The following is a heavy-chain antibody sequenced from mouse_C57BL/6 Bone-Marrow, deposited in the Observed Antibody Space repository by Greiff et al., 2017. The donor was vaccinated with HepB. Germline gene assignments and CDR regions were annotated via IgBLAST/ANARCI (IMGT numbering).Heavy chain of an antibody. CDR1: GFNIKDDY. D-gene: IGHD3-2*02. V-gene: IGHV14-4*01. CDR3: AINSSTH. CDR2: IDPENGDT. Sequence: VQLQQSGAELVRPGASVKLSCTASGFNIKDDYMHWVKQRPEQGLEWIGWIDPENGDTEYASKFQGKATITADTSSNTAYLQLSSLTSEDSAVYYCAINSSTHWGQGTTLTVSS. J-gene: IGHJ2*01.